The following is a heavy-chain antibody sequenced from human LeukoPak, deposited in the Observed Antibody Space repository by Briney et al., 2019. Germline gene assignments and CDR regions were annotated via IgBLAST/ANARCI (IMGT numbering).Heavy chain of an antibody. J-gene: IGHJ4*02. D-gene: IGHD2-15*01. CDR1: GYTFTYND. CDR2: MNPGTGDT. Sequence: ASVKVHCTASGYTFTYNDVNWVRQATGQGLEWMGWMNPGTGDTSYAPRFQGRLAMTADTSIKTAYMELSGLTSDDTAVYYCARGRAAADWGQGTLVTVSS. CDR3: ARGRAAAD. V-gene: IGHV1-8*01.